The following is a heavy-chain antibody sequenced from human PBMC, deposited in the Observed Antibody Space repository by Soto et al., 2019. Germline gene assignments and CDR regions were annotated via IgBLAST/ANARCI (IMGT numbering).Heavy chain of an antibody. CDR1: GYSFAGYW. CDR2: IDPSDSQT. V-gene: IGHV5-10-1*01. Sequence: GESLKISCKGSGYSFAGYWITWVRQKPGKGLEWMGRIDPSDSQTYYSPSFRGHVTISVPKSITTVFLQWSSLRASDTAMYYCARQIYDSDTGPNFQYYFDSWGQGTPVTVS. CDR3: ARQIYDSDTGPNFQYYFDS. D-gene: IGHD3-22*01. J-gene: IGHJ4*02.